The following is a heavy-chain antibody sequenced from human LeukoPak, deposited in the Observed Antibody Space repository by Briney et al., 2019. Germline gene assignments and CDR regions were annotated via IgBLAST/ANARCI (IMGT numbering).Heavy chain of an antibody. V-gene: IGHV4-61*02. CDR1: GGSISSGSYN. J-gene: IGHJ4*02. Sequence: PSQTLSLTCTVSGGSISSGSYNWSWIRQPAGKGLEWIGRIYTSGSTNYNPSLKSRVTISVDTSKNQFSLKLSSVTAADTAVYYCARVNDILTGPFDYWGQGTLVTVSS. D-gene: IGHD3-9*01. CDR3: ARVNDILTGPFDY. CDR2: IYTSGST.